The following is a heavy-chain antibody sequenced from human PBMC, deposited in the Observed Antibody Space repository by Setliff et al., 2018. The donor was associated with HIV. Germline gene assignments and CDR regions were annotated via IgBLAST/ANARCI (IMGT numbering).Heavy chain of an antibody. CDR2: IYASGKT. CDR3: ARGNNDLESFDY. V-gene: IGHV4-4*07. D-gene: IGHD3-3*01. Sequence: SETLSLTCTVSGDSLNTYYWSWIRQSGGKGLEWIGRIYASGKTTLNPSLKSRVRMSVDTSKNQFSLKLTSVTASDTAVYYCARGNNDLESFDYWGQGALVTVSS. J-gene: IGHJ4*02. CDR1: GDSLNTYY.